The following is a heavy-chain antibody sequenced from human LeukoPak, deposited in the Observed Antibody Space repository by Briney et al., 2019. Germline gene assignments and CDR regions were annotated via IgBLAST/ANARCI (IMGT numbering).Heavy chain of an antibody. J-gene: IGHJ4*02. CDR3: ARDFSTVTIYPKLNY. Sequence: ASVKVSCKASGYTFTNHYMHWVRQAPGQGLEWMGLINPSGGSTLYAEKFQGRIIMTRDMSTATDYMELSSLRSEDTAVYYCARDFSTVTIYPKLNYWGQGTLVTVSS. V-gene: IGHV1-46*01. D-gene: IGHD4-17*01. CDR2: INPSGGST. CDR1: GYTFTNHY.